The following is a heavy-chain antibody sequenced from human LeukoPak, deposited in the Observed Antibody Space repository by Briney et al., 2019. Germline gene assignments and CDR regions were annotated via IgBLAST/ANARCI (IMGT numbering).Heavy chain of an antibody. D-gene: IGHD4-11*01. Sequence: GGSLRLSCAASGSTFSSYGMHWVRQAPGKGLEWVAVISYDGSNKYYADSVKGRFTISRDNAKNSLYLQMNSLRAEDTAVYYCARAQSFYYYGMDVWGQGTTVTVSS. CDR1: GSTFSSYG. J-gene: IGHJ6*02. CDR2: ISYDGSNK. V-gene: IGHV3-30*03. CDR3: ARAQSFYYYGMDV.